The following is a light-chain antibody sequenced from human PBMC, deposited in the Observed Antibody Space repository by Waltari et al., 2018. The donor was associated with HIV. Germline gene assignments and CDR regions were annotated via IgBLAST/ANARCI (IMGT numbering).Light chain of an antibody. CDR2: GKN. V-gene: IGLV3-19*01. Sequence: QDPAVSVALGQKVRITCQGDSLRSYYASWYQQKPGQAPVLVIYGKNNRPSGIPDRFSGSSSGNTASLTITGAQAEDEADYYCNSRDSSGNPHYVFGTGTKVTVL. CDR3: NSRDSSGNPHYV. CDR1: SLRSYY. J-gene: IGLJ1*01.